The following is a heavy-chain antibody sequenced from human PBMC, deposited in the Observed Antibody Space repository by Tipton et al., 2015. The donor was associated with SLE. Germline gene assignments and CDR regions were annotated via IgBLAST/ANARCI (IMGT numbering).Heavy chain of an antibody. V-gene: IGHV3-11*04. CDR2: ISRSGSST. Sequence: SLRLSCAASGFTVNGYYMSWVRQAPGKGLEWVSYISRSGSSTYYADSVKGRFTVSRDNSQNSLYLQLNSLRAEDTAVYYCAGALILNFDYWGQGTLVTVSS. CDR1: GFTVNGYY. J-gene: IGHJ4*02. CDR3: AGALILNFDY. D-gene: IGHD2/OR15-2a*01.